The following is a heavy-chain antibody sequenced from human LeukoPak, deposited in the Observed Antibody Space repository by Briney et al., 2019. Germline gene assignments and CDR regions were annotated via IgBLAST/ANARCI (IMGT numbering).Heavy chain of an antibody. V-gene: IGHV1-2*02. D-gene: IGHD1-26*01. CDR1: GYTFTGYY. CDR2: INPNSGGT. Sequence: ASVKVSCKASGYTFTGYYMHWVRQAPGQGLKWMGWINPNSGGTNYAQKFQGRVTMTRDTSISTAYMELSRLRSDDTAVYYCARSKWELLAYFDYWGQGTLVTVSS. CDR3: ARSKWELLAYFDY. J-gene: IGHJ4*02.